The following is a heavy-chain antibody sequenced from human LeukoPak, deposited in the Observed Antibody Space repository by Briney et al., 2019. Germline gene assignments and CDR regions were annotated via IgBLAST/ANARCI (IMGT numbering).Heavy chain of an antibody. J-gene: IGHJ4*02. CDR1: GGTFSSYA. D-gene: IGHD3-22*01. CDR2: IIPIFGTA. CDR3: ARGSPYYDSSGYYLDGLDY. Sequence: ASVKVSCKASGGTFSSYAISWVRQAPGQGLEWMGGIIPIFGTANYAQKFQGRVTITADESTSTAYMELSSLRSEDTAVYYCARGSPYYDSSGYYLDGLDYWGQGTLVTVSS. V-gene: IGHV1-69*13.